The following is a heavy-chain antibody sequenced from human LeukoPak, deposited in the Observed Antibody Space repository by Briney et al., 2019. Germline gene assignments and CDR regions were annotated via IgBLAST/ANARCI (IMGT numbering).Heavy chain of an antibody. Sequence: ASVKVSCKASVYTFNRYGKGWGRQPPEQGLGWRGWISAWDGETNYEQRYQGRVTMTTDTPTSTAYMELRSLRSDDTAVYYCARDYVIASAKTPNWLDPWGQGTLVTVSS. D-gene: IGHD6-13*01. CDR1: VYTFNRYG. CDR2: ISAWDGET. J-gene: IGHJ5*02. V-gene: IGHV1-18*01. CDR3: ARDYVIASAKTPNWLDP.